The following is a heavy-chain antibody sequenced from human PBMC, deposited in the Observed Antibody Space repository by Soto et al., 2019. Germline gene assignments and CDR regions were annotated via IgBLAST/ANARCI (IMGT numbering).Heavy chain of an antibody. V-gene: IGHV3-11*01. Sequence: QVQLVDSGGDLVMPGGSLRLSCAASGFTFSDYYIHWIRRAPGKGLEWISYISGNGEIIQYAASARGRFTISRDNAENSVYLEMDRLRAEDTALYYCARDVDADFRTDFDYWGRGTLVTVSS. D-gene: IGHD4-17*01. CDR3: ARDVDADFRTDFDY. J-gene: IGHJ4*02. CDR2: ISGNGEII. CDR1: GFTFSDYY.